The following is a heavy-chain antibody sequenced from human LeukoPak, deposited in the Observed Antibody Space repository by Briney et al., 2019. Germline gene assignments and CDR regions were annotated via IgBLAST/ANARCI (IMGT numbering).Heavy chain of an antibody. CDR1: GGSISSYY. D-gene: IGHD2-21*02. V-gene: IGHV4-39*01. CDR3: ARQVTVGSFFDY. CDR2: IYYSGST. J-gene: IGHJ4*02. Sequence: PSETLSLTCTVSGGSISSYYWSWIRQPPGKGLEWIGSIYYSGSTYYNPSLKGRVTISVDTSKNQFSLKLSSVTAADTAVYYCARQVTVGSFFDYWGQGTLVTVSS.